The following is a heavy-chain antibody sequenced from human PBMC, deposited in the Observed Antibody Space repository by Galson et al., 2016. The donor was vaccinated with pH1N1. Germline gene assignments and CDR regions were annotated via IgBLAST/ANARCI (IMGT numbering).Heavy chain of an antibody. V-gene: IGHV2-5*01. D-gene: IGHD1-26*01. CDR3: AHQISRSHTSFHL. Sequence: PALVKPTQTLTLTCTFSGFSRSTSGVGVGWIRQPPVKAPEWLAIMYSIDDKGYTPSLKSRLTINKDTSKTQVALTMTNTDPVDTATYSCAHQISRSHTSFHLWGQGTLVIVSS. J-gene: IGHJ1*01. CDR2: MYSIDDK. CDR1: GFSRSTSGVG.